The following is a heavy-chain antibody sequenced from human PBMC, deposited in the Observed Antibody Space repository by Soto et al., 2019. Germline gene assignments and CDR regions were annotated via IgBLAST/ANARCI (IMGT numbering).Heavy chain of an antibody. CDR1: GYTFTNYG. CDR2: ISGYNSNT. D-gene: IGHD1-1*01. Sequence: DSLQVSCKASGYTFTNYGISWVRQAPGQGLEWMGWISGYNSNTKYAQKVQGRVTMTTDTSTGTAYMELRGLRSDDTAVYFCARDPADWNYDYYYGMDVWGQGPTGTV. V-gene: IGHV1-18*04. J-gene: IGHJ6*02. CDR3: ARDPADWNYDYYYGMDV.